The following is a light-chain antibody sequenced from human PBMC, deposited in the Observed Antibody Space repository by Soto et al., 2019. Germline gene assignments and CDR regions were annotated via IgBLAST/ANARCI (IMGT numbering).Light chain of an antibody. J-gene: IGKJ1*01. V-gene: IGKV3-15*01. CDR3: QQYNNWPWT. CDR1: QSVSSN. CDR2: GAS. Sequence: EIVVTQSASTLSVYTGERATLSCRASQSVSSNLAWYQQKPGQAPRLLIYGASTRATGIPARFSGSGSGTEFTLTISSLQSEDFAVYYCQQYNNWPWTFGQGTKVDI.